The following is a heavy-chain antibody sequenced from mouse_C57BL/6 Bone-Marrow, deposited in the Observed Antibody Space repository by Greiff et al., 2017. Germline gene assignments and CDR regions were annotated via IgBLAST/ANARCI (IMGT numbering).Heavy chain of an antibody. CDR1: GYTFTSYG. J-gene: IGHJ4*01. Sequence: VQLQQSGAELARPGASVKLSCKASGYTFTSYGISWVKQRTGQGLEWIGGIYPRSGNTYYNEKFKGKATLTADKSSSTAYMELSSLTSEDSAVYFCARKEWDYAMDYWGQGTSVTVSS. V-gene: IGHV1-81*01. D-gene: IGHD1-3*01. CDR2: IYPRSGNT. CDR3: ARKEWDYAMDY.